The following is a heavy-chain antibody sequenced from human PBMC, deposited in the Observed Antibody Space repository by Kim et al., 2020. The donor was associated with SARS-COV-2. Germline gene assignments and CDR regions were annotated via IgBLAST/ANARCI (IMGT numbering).Heavy chain of an antibody. D-gene: IGHD3-22*01. CDR2: IWYDGSNK. J-gene: IGHJ4*02. Sequence: GGSLRLSCAASGFTFSSYGMHWVRQAPDKGLEWVAVIWYDGSNKYYADSVKGRFTISRDNSKNTLYLQMNSLRAEDTAVYYCAKDITFDSSSHLDYWGQG. CDR3: AKDITFDSSSHLDY. CDR1: GFTFSSYG. V-gene: IGHV3-33*06.